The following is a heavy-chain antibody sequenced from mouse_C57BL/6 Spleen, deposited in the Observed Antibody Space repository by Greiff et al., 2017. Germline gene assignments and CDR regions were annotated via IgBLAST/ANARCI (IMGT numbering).Heavy chain of an antibody. CDR2: ISNGSSTI. CDR1: GFTFSDYG. D-gene: IGHD1-1*01. V-gene: IGHV5-17*01. CDR3: ARNYGAYYCDY. Sequence: EVQGVESGGGLVKPGGSLKLSCAASGFTFSDYGMHWVRQAPGKGLEWVAYISNGSSTIYYADTVKGRFTISRDNAKNTLFLQLTSLGSEDTAMYYCARNYGAYYCDYWGQGTTLTVSS. J-gene: IGHJ2*01.